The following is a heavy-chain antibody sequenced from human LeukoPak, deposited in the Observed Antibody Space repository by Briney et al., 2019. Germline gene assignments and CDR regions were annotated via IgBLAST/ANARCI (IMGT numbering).Heavy chain of an antibody. CDR3: ARQNQVVVAATYWFDP. J-gene: IGHJ5*02. V-gene: IGHV4-39*01. D-gene: IGHD2-15*01. CDR1: GGSISSSSYY. CDR2: IYYSGST. Sequence: KSSETLSLTCTVSGGSISSSSYYWGWIRQPPGKGLEWIGSIYYSGSTYYNPSLKSRVTISVDTSKNQFSLKLSSVTAADTAVYYCARQNQVVVAATYWFDPWGQGTLVTVSS.